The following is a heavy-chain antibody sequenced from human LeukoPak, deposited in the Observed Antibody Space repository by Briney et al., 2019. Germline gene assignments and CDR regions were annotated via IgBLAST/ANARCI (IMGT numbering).Heavy chain of an antibody. V-gene: IGHV4-39*07. CDR2: IFYSGNT. J-gene: IGHJ5*02. CDR1: GGSISSSGCY. D-gene: IGHD5-12*01. CDR3: AKIEDSGYDYRGWFDP. Sequence: SETLSLTCTVSGGSISSSGCYWAWLRQPPGKGLECIGSIFYSGNTNYNPSLKSRVTISLDTSKNQFSLKVTSVTAADTAVYYCAKIEDSGYDYRGWFDPWGQGTLVTVSS.